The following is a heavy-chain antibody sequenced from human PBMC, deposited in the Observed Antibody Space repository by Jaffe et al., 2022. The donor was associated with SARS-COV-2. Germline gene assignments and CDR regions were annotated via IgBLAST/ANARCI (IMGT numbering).Heavy chain of an antibody. CDR3: TTGLHKVTRQYYFDY. CDR1: GFTFSNAW. D-gene: IGHD4-17*01. V-gene: IGHV3-15*01. Sequence: EVQLVESGGGLVKPGGSLRLSCAASGFTFSNAWMSWVRQAPGKGLEWVGRIKSKTDGGTTDYAAPVKGRFTISRDDSKNTLYLQMNSLKTEDTAVYYCTTGLHKVTRQYYFDYWGQGTLVTVSS. J-gene: IGHJ4*02. CDR2: IKSKTDGGTT.